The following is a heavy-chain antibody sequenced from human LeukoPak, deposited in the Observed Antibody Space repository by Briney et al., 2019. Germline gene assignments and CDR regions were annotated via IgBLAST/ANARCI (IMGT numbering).Heavy chain of an antibody. CDR3: ARGVSYYDSSGYYNEYFQH. D-gene: IGHD3-22*01. CDR1: GVSISSYY. CDR2: IYYSGST. J-gene: IGHJ1*01. V-gene: IGHV4-59*01. Sequence: PSETLPLTCTVSGVSISSYYWSWIRQPPGKGLEWIGYIYYSGSTNYNPSLMSRVTISVDTSKNQFSLKLSSVTAADTAVYYCARGVSYYDSSGYYNEYFQHWGQGTLVTVSS.